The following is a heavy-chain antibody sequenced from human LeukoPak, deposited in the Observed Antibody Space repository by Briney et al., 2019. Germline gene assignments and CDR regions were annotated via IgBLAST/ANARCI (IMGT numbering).Heavy chain of an antibody. CDR1: GGSISSYY. Sequence: SETLSLTCTVSGGSISSYYWSWIRQPPGKGLEWIGYIYYSGSTNYNPSLKSRVTISVDTSKNQFSLKLSSVTAADTAVYYCARDGGYYYGSGFYDPWGQGTLVTVSS. CDR2: IYYSGST. D-gene: IGHD3-10*01. V-gene: IGHV4-59*12. CDR3: ARDGGYYYGSGFYDP. J-gene: IGHJ5*02.